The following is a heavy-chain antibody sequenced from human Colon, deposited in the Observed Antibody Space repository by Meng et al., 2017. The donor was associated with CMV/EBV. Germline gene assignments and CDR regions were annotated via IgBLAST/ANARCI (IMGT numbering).Heavy chain of an antibody. CDR1: GFNFNGSW. J-gene: IGHJ4*02. Sequence: GESLKISCVASGFNFNGSWMNWVRQAPGKGLEWVAKIKHDGVEKYYVDSVRGRFTISRDNSKNTVYLEMNNLTDDDTAIYFCAKSHVSRFLEWLWHDWGQGTLVTVSS. CDR2: IKHDGVEK. D-gene: IGHD3-3*01. V-gene: IGHV3-7*03. CDR3: AKSHVSRFLEWLWHD.